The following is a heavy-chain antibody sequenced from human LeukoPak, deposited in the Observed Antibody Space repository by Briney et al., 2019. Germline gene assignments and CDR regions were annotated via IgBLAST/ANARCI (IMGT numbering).Heavy chain of an antibody. V-gene: IGHV3-7*04. D-gene: IGHD6-19*01. Sequence: PGGSLRLSCAGCGITLSELWMNWVRQVPGKGLEWVANIKQDGSEKKYVDSVKGRFTISRDNAKNSVYLQMNSLRVDDTAVYYCVGGYGWLPDYWGQGALVTVSS. J-gene: IGHJ4*02. CDR3: VGGYGWLPDY. CDR1: GITLSELW. CDR2: IKQDGSEK.